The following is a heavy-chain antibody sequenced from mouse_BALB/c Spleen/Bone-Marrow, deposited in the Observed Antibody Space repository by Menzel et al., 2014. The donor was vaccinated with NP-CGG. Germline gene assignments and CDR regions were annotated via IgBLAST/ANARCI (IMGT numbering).Heavy chain of an antibody. CDR3: ARGTDYYAMDY. D-gene: IGHD3-3*01. V-gene: IGHV1-9*01. CDR1: GYTFSSYW. CDR2: ILPGSGST. J-gene: IGHJ4*01. Sequence: VQLQQSGAELMKPGASVKISCKATGYTFSSYWIEWVKQRPGHGLEWIGEILPGSGSTNYNEKFKGKATFTADTSSNTAYMQLSSLTSEDSAVYYCARGTDYYAMDYWGQGTSVTVSS.